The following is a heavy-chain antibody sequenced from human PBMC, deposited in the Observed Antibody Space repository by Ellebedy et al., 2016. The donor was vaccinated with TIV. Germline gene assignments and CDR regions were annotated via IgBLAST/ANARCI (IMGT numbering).Heavy chain of an antibody. J-gene: IGHJ4*02. V-gene: IGHV4-4*07. Sequence: MPSETLSLTCTVSGGSISRYSWSWIRQPAGKGLEWIGRIYTTGTTGYNPSLKSRVTISRDKSKNQFSLKLSSVTAADTAVYYCARDLTDYGDYVGSDDWGQGTLVTVSS. CDR2: IYTTGTT. D-gene: IGHD4-17*01. CDR1: GGSISRYS. CDR3: ARDLTDYGDYVGSDD.